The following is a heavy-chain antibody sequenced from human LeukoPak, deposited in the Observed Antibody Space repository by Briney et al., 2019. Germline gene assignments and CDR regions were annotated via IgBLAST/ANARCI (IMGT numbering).Heavy chain of an antibody. CDR2: IYHSGST. J-gene: IGHJ4*02. CDR1: GYSISSGYY. D-gene: IGHD3-16*01. CDR3: AGVPIQGGFPDY. Sequence: SETLSLTCTVSGYSISSGYYWGWIRQPPGKGLEWIGSIYHSGSTYYNPSLKSRVTISVDTSKNQFSLKLSSVTAADTAVYYCAGVPIQGGFPDYWGQGTLVTVSS. V-gene: IGHV4-38-2*02.